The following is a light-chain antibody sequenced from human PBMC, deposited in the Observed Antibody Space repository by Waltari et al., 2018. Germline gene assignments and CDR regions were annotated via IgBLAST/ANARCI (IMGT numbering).Light chain of an antibody. CDR1: QSVSSNY. V-gene: IGKV3-20*01. CDR3: HQYGSSPRT. CDR2: GAS. Sequence: PGERVTLSCRASQSVSSNYLAWYQQKPDQAPRLLIYGASNRATGIPDRVSGSGSGTDFTLTISGLEPEDFAVYYCHQYGSSPRTFGQGTKVEIK. J-gene: IGKJ1*01.